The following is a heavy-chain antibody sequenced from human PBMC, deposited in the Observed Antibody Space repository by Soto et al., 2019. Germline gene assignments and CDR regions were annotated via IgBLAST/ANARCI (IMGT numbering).Heavy chain of an antibody. CDR1: GYILVNYG. Sequence: QVQLVQSGDEVRKPGSSVKVSCKASGYILVNYGIAWVLQAPGQGLEWMGWISHYSGNTHYASKVQGRLTMTTDTSTSTAYMDLGSLTSDDTAVYYCSMVDNCVTHTPQDVWGQGTTVTVSS. J-gene: IGHJ6*02. CDR2: ISHYSGNT. CDR3: SMVDNCVTHTPQDV. V-gene: IGHV1-18*01. D-gene: IGHD5-12*01.